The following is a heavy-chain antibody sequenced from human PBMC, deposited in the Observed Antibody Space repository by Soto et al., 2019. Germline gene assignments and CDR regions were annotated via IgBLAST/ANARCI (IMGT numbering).Heavy chain of an antibody. CDR2: ISAYNGNT. V-gene: IGHV1-18*01. Sequence: ASVKVSWKASGYTFTSYGISWVRQAPGQGLEWMGWISAYNGNTNYAQKLQGRVTMTTDTSTSTAYMELRSLRSDDTAVYYCARASSTRRPLAYWGQGTLVTVSS. J-gene: IGHJ4*02. D-gene: IGHD2-2*01. CDR3: ARASSTRRPLAY. CDR1: GYTFTSYG.